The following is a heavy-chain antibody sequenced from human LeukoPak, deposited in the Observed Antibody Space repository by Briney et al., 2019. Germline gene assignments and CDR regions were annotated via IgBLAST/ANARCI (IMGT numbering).Heavy chain of an antibody. Sequence: PGGSLRPSCAASGFTFSSYGMHWVRQAPGKGLEWVAVISYDGSNKYYADSVKGRFTISRDNSKNTLYLQMNSLRAEDTAVYYCAKVPAAEYYYDSSGSLDYWGQGTLVTVSS. CDR2: ISYDGSNK. D-gene: IGHD3-22*01. J-gene: IGHJ4*02. V-gene: IGHV3-30*18. CDR1: GFTFSSYG. CDR3: AKVPAAEYYYDSSGSLDY.